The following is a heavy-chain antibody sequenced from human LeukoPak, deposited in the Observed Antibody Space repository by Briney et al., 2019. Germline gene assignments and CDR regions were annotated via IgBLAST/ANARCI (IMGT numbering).Heavy chain of an antibody. D-gene: IGHD1-26*01. J-gene: IGHJ4*02. CDR3: TKHDGSRVGYPGHLSY. CDR1: GFTFSSYA. V-gene: IGHV3-23*01. Sequence: PGRSLRLSCAASGFTFSSYATSWVRQAPGQGLEWVSAISGSGGSTYYADSVKGRFTISRDKSKNTLYLQMNSLRAEDTAVYYCTKHDGSRVGYPGHLSYWGQGTLVTVSS. CDR2: ISGSGGST.